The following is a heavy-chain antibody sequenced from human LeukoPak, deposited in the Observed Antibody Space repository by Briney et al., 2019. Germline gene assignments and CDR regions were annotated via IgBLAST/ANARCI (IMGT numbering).Heavy chain of an antibody. CDR2: ISYDGSNK. J-gene: IGHJ3*02. V-gene: IGHV3-30*19. Sequence: GGSLRLSCAASGFTFSSYGMHWVRQAPGKGLEWVAVISYDGSNKYYADSVKGRFTISRDNSKNTLYLQMNGLRAEDTAVYYCARAKGTHDAFDIWGQGTMVTVSS. CDR1: GFTFSSYG. D-gene: IGHD3-10*01. CDR3: ARAKGTHDAFDI.